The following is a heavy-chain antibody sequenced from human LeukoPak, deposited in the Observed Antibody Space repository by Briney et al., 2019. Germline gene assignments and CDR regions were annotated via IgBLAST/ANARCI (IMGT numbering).Heavy chain of an antibody. J-gene: IGHJ4*01. CDR1: GAYISSSSYH. CDR3: ATTWYYDSRGYLFED. V-gene: IGHV4-39*07. Sequence: SETLSLTCSVSGAYISSSSYHWGWIRQPPGKGLEWIGSIYYSGTTHYNPSLKSRVTISLDTSKSQVSLSVTSVTAADTAVYFCATTWYYDSRGYLFEDWGHGTLVTVSS. CDR2: IYYSGTT. D-gene: IGHD3-22*01.